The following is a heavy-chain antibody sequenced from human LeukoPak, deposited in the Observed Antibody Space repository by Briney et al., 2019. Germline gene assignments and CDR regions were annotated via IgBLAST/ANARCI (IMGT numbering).Heavy chain of an antibody. CDR1: GFTFSAYG. J-gene: IGHJ4*02. Sequence: GGSLRLSCAASGFTFSAYGIHWVRQAPGKGLEWVAVISYDGSNAYYADSVKGRFTISRDNSKNTLYLQMNSLRAEDTAVYYCAKDRADYYDTSGYFHFNYYFDYWGQGTLVTVSS. V-gene: IGHV3-30*18. D-gene: IGHD3-22*01. CDR3: AKDRADYYDTSGYFHFNYYFDY. CDR2: ISYDGSNA.